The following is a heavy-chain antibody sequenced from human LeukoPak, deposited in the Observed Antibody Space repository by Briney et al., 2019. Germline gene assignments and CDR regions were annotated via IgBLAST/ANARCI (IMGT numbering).Heavy chain of an antibody. CDR2: IRYDGSNK. Sequence: GGSLRLSCAASGFTFSSYGMHWVRQAPGKGLEWVAFIRYDGSNKYYADSVKGRFTISRDNSKNTLYLQMNSPRAEDTAVYYCAKDSTPYYYGSGSIFDYWGQGTLVTVSS. J-gene: IGHJ4*02. V-gene: IGHV3-30*02. CDR3: AKDSTPYYYGSGSIFDY. CDR1: GFTFSSYG. D-gene: IGHD3-10*01.